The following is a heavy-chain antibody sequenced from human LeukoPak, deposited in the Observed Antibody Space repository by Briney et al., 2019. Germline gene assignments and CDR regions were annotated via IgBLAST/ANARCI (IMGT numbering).Heavy chain of an antibody. Sequence: GASAKVSCKASGYTFTSYDINWVRQAPGQGLEWMGWMKPNSGNTGYAQKFQGRVTVTRNTSISTAYMELSSLRSEDTAVYYCARGKPIVGANSYYYYMDVWGKGTTVTVSS. CDR1: GYTFTSYD. V-gene: IGHV1-8*01. D-gene: IGHD1-26*01. CDR2: MKPNSGNT. CDR3: ARGKPIVGANSYYYYMDV. J-gene: IGHJ6*03.